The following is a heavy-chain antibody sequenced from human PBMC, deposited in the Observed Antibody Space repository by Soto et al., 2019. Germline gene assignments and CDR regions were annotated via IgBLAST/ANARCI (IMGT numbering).Heavy chain of an antibody. CDR1: GGSISSSNW. CDR2: IYHSGRT. J-gene: IGHJ4*02. D-gene: IGHD3-10*01. Sequence: QVQLQESGPGLVKPSGTLSLTCAVSGGSISSSNWWSWVRQPPGKGLEWIGEIYHSGRTNYNPSLKSRVTISVDKTKKQFSLTLSFVTAADAAVCYCERGVGVINGYWGQGTLITVSS. V-gene: IGHV4-4*02. CDR3: ERGVGVINGY.